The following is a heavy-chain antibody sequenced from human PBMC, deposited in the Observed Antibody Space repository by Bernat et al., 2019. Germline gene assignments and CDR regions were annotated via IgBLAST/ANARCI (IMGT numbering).Heavy chain of an antibody. CDR1: GYTFTSYC. V-gene: IGHV1-18*01. CDR2: ISAYNGNT. J-gene: IGHJ6*02. Sequence: QVQLVQSGAEVKKPGASVKVSCKASGYTFTSYCISWVRQAPGQGLEWMGWISAYNGNTNYAQKLQGRVTMTTDTSTSTAYMELRSLRSDDTAVYYCARVVYYYDSSGYLYYYYGMDVWGQGTTVTVSS. D-gene: IGHD3-22*01. CDR3: ARVVYYYDSSGYLYYYYGMDV.